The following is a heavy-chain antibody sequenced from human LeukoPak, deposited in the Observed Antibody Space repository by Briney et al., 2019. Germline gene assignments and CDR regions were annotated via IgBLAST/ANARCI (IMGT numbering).Heavy chain of an antibody. CDR3: ARHYLGGNYPDYFNH. J-gene: IGHJ4*02. CDR2: IYYGGRT. V-gene: IGHV4-39*01. Sequence: PSETLSLTCSVSGGSISSLSYYWGWVRQPPGKGLEWIGSIYYGGRTYYNPSLKSRVTMPVDTSKNQFSLKLSSVTAADTALYSCARHYLGGNYPDYFNHWGQGTLVTVSS. D-gene: IGHD1-26*01. CDR1: GGSISSLSYY.